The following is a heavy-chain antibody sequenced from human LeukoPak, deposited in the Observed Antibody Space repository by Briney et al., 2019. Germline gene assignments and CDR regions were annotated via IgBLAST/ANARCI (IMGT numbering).Heavy chain of an antibody. CDR3: AKTLGYCSSTSCQGAFDI. CDR2: MSGSGGTT. D-gene: IGHD2-2*01. J-gene: IGHJ3*02. CDR1: GFTFSSYS. Sequence: GGSLRLSCAASGFTFSSYSMNWVRQAPGKGLEWVSTMSGSGGTTYYADSVKGRFTISRDNSKNTLYLQMNSLRAEDTAVYYCAKTLGYCSSTSCQGAFDIWGQGTMVTVSS. V-gene: IGHV3-23*01.